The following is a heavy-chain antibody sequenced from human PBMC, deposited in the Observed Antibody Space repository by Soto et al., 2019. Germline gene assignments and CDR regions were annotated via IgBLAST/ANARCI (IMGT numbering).Heavy chain of an antibody. V-gene: IGHV4-34*01. D-gene: IGHD3-10*01. Sequence: SETLSLTCTAYGESFNGYYWSWIRQPPGKGLEWIGEIHHSGSTNYNPSLKSRVTFSIDTSKKQFSLRLSSATAADTAVYYCARQRPPRGPNYYSFSDFYHGVFDPWGQGTLVTVSS. CDR3: ARQRPPRGPNYYSFSDFYHGVFDP. CDR1: GESFNGYY. J-gene: IGHJ5*02. CDR2: IHHSGST.